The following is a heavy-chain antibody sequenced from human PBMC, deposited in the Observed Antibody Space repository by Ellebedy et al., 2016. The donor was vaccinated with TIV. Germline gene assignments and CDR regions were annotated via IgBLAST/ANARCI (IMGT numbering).Heavy chain of an antibody. J-gene: IGHJ6*02. CDR1: GGSISSSNW. CDR2: IYHSGST. V-gene: IGHV4-4*02. D-gene: IGHD3-16*01. CDR3: ARDFGGVSSSGMDV. Sequence: GSLRLSXAVSGGSISSSNWCSWVRQPPGKGLEWIGEIYHSGSTNYNPSLKSRVTISVDKSKNQFSLKLSSVTAADTAVYYCARDFGGVSSSGMDVWGQGTTVTVSS.